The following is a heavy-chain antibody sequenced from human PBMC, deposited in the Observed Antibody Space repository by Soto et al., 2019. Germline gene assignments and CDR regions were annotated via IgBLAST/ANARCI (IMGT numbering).Heavy chain of an antibody. J-gene: IGHJ6*02. CDR2: IWYDGSQK. V-gene: IGHV3-33*01. Sequence: QVQLVESGGGVVQPGRSLRLSCAASGFTFSSYGMHWVRQAPGRGLEWVAVIWYDGSQKYYANSVKGRFTISRDNSNNTVYVQMDSLGAEDTVVFYCGRRYCISTSCSAGYYGMDVWGQGTTVTVSS. D-gene: IGHD2-2*01. CDR1: GFTFSSYG. CDR3: GRRYCISTSCSAGYYGMDV.